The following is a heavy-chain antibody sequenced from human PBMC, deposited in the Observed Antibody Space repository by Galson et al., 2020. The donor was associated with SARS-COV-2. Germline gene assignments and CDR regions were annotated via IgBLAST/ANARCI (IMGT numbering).Heavy chain of an antibody. D-gene: IGHD2-21*02. CDR3: AKGRPLAYCGGDCYPLDY. J-gene: IGHJ4*02. CDR2: ISGSGGST. V-gene: IGHV3-23*01. Sequence: GGSLRLSCAASGFTFSSYAMSWVRQAPGKGLEWVSAISGSGGSTYYADSVKGRFTISRDNSKNTLYLQMNSLRAEDTAVYYCAKGRPLAYCGGDCYPLDYWGQGTLVTVSS. CDR1: GFTFSSYA.